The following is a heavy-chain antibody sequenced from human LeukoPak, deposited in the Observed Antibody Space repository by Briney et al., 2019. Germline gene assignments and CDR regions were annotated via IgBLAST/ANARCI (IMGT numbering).Heavy chain of an antibody. J-gene: IGHJ4*02. CDR3: ARQGYSGHSQGAADY. Sequence: GASVKVSCKASGYTFSIYGFSWVRLAPGQGLEWMGWISVYNGNTNYAQKFQGRVTMTTDTSTSTAHMELRSLRSDDTAVYYCARQGYSGHSQGAADYWGQGTLVTVSS. CDR2: ISVYNGNT. CDR1: GYTFSIYG. V-gene: IGHV1-18*01. D-gene: IGHD4-23*01.